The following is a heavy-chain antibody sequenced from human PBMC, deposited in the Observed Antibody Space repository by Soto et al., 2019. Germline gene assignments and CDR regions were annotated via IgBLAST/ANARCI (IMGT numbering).Heavy chain of an antibody. CDR1: GFTFSSYA. J-gene: IGHJ6*02. Sequence: GGSLRLSCAASGFTFSSYAMHWVRQAPGKGLEWVAVISYDGSNKYYADSVKGRFTISRDNSKNTLYLQMNSLRAEDTAVYYCAREGGNYFYGMDVWGQGTTVTVSS. CDR3: AREGGNYFYGMDV. CDR2: ISYDGSNK. V-gene: IGHV3-30-3*01.